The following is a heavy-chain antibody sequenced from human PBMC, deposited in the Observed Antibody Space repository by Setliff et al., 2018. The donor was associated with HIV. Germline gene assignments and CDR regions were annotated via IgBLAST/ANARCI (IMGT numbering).Heavy chain of an antibody. CDR2: INYSGSS. D-gene: IGHD1-1*01. J-gene: IGHJ4*02. CDR3: ARVPNQPPGTITVGYFDY. V-gene: IGHV4-39*07. CDR1: GDSISSSYY. Sequence: SETLSLTCTVSGDSISSSYYWGWIRQSPGKGLEWIGSINYSGSSYYNPSLKSRVTISVGTSKNQFSLKVSSVTAADTAVYYCARVPNQPPGTITVGYFDYWGQGTLVTVSS.